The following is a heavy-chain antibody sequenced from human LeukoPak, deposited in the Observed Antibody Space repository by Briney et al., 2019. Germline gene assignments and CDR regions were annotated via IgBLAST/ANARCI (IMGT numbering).Heavy chain of an antibody. CDR1: GFTFSTYG. J-gene: IGHJ6*02. D-gene: IGHD3-10*01. V-gene: IGHV3-30*03. CDR2: IPYDGSNK. Sequence: GGSLRLSCEASGFTFSTYGMHWVRQAPGKGLEWITLIPYDGSNKYYADSVKGRFTIFRDNSKNTLYLQMNSLRAEDTAVYYCARYYGSGRGYYGLDVWGQGTTVTVFS. CDR3: ARYYGSGRGYYGLDV.